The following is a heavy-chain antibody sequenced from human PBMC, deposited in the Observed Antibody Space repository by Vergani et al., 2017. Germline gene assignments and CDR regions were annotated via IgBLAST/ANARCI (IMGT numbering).Heavy chain of an antibody. D-gene: IGHD6-19*01. V-gene: IGHV4-39*01. CDR2: IYYSGSP. J-gene: IGHJ4*01. CDR3: ARQRPGSGWSPGDFDD. CDR1: GGSISSSSYY. Sequence: QLQLQESGPGLVKPSETLSLTCTVSGGSISSSSYYWGWIRQPPGKGLEWIGSIYYSGSPYYNPSHKSRVTISVDTSKNQFSLKQSSVTAADMAVYYCARQRPGSGWSPGDFDDWGQGILVTVSS.